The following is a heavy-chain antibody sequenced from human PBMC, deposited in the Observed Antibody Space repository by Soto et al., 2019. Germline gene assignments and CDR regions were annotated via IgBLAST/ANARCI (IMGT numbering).Heavy chain of an antibody. CDR2: INSDGSYT. D-gene: IGHD3-10*01. Sequence: GSLKISCAASGFTFSSYWMHWVRQVPGKGLVWVSRINSDGSYTNYADSVKGRFTISRDNAKDTLDLQMNSLRAEDTAVYYCARAGSYRFDYWGLGTLVTVSS. J-gene: IGHJ4*02. V-gene: IGHV3-74*01. CDR1: GFTFSSYW. CDR3: ARAGSYRFDY.